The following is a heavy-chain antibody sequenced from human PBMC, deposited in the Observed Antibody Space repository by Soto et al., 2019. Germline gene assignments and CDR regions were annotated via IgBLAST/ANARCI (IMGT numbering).Heavy chain of an antibody. CDR1: GFTFSSYA. Sequence: EVQLLESGGGLVQPGGSLRLSCAVSGFTFSSYAMSWVRQAPGKGLEWVSAISGSGGSTYYADSVKGRFTISRDNSKNTLYLQMNSLRAEDTAVYYCAKYYGSGSYYNVAPGAFDIWGQGTMVTVSS. V-gene: IGHV3-23*01. J-gene: IGHJ3*02. CDR3: AKYYGSGSYYNVAPGAFDI. CDR2: ISGSGGST. D-gene: IGHD3-10*01.